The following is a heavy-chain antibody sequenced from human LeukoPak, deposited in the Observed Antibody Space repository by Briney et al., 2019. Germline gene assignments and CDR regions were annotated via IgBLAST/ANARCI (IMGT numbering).Heavy chain of an antibody. Sequence: ASVQFSFQASGYSFNSYGISWVRRAPGQGLEWMGWINTHSGYTNFSQKFQGRVAMSTDTSTSTAYMELRSLRSDDTAVYYCGRGVGIAAAAYFYYYMDVWGKGTTVTVSS. V-gene: IGHV1-18*01. D-gene: IGHD6-13*01. CDR2: INTHSGYT. CDR1: GYSFNSYG. CDR3: GRGVGIAAAAYFYYYMDV. J-gene: IGHJ6*03.